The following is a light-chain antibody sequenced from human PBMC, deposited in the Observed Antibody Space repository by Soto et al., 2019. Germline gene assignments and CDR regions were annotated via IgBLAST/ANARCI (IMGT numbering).Light chain of an antibody. CDR3: QKYSSVPV. V-gene: IGKV1-27*01. CDR2: AAS. Sequence: DIQMTQSPPSLSASVGDRVTITCRASQGIRNFVAWYQQKPGKAPKLLIYAASTLQSGVPSRFSGSGPGTDFTLTINSLQPEDVATYSCQKYSSVPVFGPGTKVEIK. J-gene: IGKJ3*01. CDR1: QGIRNF.